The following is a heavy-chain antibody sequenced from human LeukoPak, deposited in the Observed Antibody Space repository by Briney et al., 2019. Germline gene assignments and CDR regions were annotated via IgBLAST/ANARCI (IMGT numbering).Heavy chain of an antibody. D-gene: IGHD2-2*02. CDR3: AKVQTPYCSSTSCYNFDY. CDR2: ISGSGNST. V-gene: IGHV3-23*01. J-gene: IGHJ4*02. Sequence: PGGSLRLSCAASGFTFSSYAMTWVRQAPGKGLEWVSAISGSGNSTYNADSVKGRFTISRDKSKNTLYLQINSLRAEDTAVYYCAKVQTPYCSSTSCYNFDYWGQGTRVTVSS. CDR1: GFTFSSYA.